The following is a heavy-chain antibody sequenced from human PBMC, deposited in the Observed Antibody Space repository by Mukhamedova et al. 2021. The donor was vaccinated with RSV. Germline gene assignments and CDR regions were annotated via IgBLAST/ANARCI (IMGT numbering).Heavy chain of an antibody. CDR3: AKEGYDSSGYYYED. Sequence: VRQAPGKGLEWVAVISYDESNKYYADSLKGRFTISRDNSKNTLYLQMNSLRAEDTAVYYCAKEGYDSSGYYYEDWGQGTMVTVS. J-gene: IGHJ3*01. CDR2: ISYDESNK. V-gene: IGHV3-30*18. D-gene: IGHD3-22*01.